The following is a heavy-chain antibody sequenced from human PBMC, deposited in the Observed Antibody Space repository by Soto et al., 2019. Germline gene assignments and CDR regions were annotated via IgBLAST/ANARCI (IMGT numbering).Heavy chain of an antibody. CDR2: IYHSGST. CDR1: GGSFSPNY. J-gene: IGHJ4*02. Sequence: SETLSLTCTVSGGSFSPNYWAWVRQPPGKGLEWIGYIYHSGSTSYNPSLKSRVTISVDRSKNQFSLKLSSVTAADTAVYYCAAGGGLPRYYWGQGTLVTVSS. CDR3: AAGGGLPRYY. D-gene: IGHD5-12*01. V-gene: IGHV4-59*12.